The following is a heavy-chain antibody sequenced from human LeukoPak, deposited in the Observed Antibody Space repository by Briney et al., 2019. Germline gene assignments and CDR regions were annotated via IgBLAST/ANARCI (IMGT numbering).Heavy chain of an antibody. CDR1: GFTFSSYG. V-gene: IGHV3-33*01. Sequence: GGSLRLSCAASGFTFSSYGMHWVRQAPGKGLEWVAVIWYDGSNKYYADSVKGRFTISRDNSKNTLYLQMNSLRAEDTAVYYCARGGLYYYDSSPVDYWGQGTLVTVSS. J-gene: IGHJ4*02. D-gene: IGHD3-22*01. CDR2: IWYDGSNK. CDR3: ARGGLYYYDSSPVDY.